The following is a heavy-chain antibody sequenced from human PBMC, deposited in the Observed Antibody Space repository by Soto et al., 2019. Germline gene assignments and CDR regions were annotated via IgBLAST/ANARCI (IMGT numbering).Heavy chain of an antibody. Sequence: GGSLRLSCAASGFTFSSYGMHWVRQAPGKGLEWVAVISYDGSNKYYADSVKGRFTISRDNSKNTLYLQMNSLRAEDTAVYYCAKASYDSKTYYYYGMDVWGQGTTVTVSS. CDR2: ISYDGSNK. J-gene: IGHJ6*02. D-gene: IGHD3-22*01. V-gene: IGHV3-30*18. CDR1: GFTFSSYG. CDR3: AKASYDSKTYYYYGMDV.